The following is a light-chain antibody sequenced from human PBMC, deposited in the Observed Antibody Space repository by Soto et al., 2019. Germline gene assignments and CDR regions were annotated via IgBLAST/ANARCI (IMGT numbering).Light chain of an antibody. J-gene: IGLJ1*01. CDR1: SSDVGGYNY. Sequence: QSVLIQPPSASGSPGQSVTISCTGTSSDVGGYNYVSWYQQNPGKVPKLMIYEVNKRPSGVPDRFSGSKSGNTASLTVSGLQAEDEADYYCTSYAGGNNVFGTGTKLTVL. CDR2: EVN. V-gene: IGLV2-8*01. CDR3: TSYAGGNNV.